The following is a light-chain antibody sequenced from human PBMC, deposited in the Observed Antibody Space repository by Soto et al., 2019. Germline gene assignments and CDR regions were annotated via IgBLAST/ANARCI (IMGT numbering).Light chain of an antibody. J-gene: IGLJ2*01. V-gene: IGLV3-21*04. Sequence: VLTQPPSASVAPGKTARITCGGNNIGSKSVHWCQQKPGQAPVLVIYYDNDRPSGIPERFSGSNSGNTATLTISRVEAGDEADYYCQVWDTSSDHVVFGGGTKLTVL. CDR3: QVWDTSSDHVV. CDR1: NIGSKS. CDR2: YDN.